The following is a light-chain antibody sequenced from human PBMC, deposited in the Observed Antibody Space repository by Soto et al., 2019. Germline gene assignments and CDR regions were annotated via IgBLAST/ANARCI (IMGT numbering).Light chain of an antibody. Sequence: EIVLTQSPGTLSLSPGERATLSCRASQSVPKDYLVWYQHKPGQAPRLLIHGAYSRATGIPDRFSGSGSGTDFTLNISRLEPEDFAVDYCQQRSISPLTFGGGNKVEIK. CDR1: QSVPKDY. CDR3: QQRSISPLT. CDR2: GAY. V-gene: IGKV3-20*01. J-gene: IGKJ4*01.